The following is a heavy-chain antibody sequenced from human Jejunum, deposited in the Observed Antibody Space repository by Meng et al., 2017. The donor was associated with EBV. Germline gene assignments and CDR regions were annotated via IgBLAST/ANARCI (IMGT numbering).Heavy chain of an antibody. Sequence: LVEDGVGLIQPGGSLRLSCVVSGFTLSDYWMHWVRQVPGKGLLWVSRSNSDETSISYAESVKGRFSMSRDNAKNTLFLQMNSLTVEDTAVYYCARRDSRGGFYDSWGQGTLVTVSS. CDR3: ARRDSRGGFYDS. J-gene: IGHJ4*02. V-gene: IGHV3-74*02. CDR1: GFTLSDYW. CDR2: SNSDETSI. D-gene: IGHD2-15*01.